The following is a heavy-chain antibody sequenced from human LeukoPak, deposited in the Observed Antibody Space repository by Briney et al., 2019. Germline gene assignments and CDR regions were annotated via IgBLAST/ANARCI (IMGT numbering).Heavy chain of an antibody. CDR1: GYTFTGYY. Sequence: ASVKVSCKASGYTFTGYYMHWVRQAPGQGLEWMGWVNPNSGGTNYAQKFQGRVTMTRDTSISTAYMELSRLRSDDTAVYYCASGTGIVLRFLEWLLRSWGQGTLVTVSS. CDR2: VNPNSGGT. V-gene: IGHV1-2*02. J-gene: IGHJ5*02. CDR3: ASGTGIVLRFLEWLLRS. D-gene: IGHD3-3*01.